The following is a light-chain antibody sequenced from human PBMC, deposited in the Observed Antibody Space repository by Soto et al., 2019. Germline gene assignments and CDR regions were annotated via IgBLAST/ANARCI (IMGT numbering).Light chain of an antibody. J-gene: IGLJ1*01. CDR1: SSNIGGNS. CDR2: DDN. CDR3: GSWDSSLSAYV. V-gene: IGLV1-51*01. Sequence: QSVLTQPPSVSAAPGQKVTISCSRSSSNIGGNSVSWYQQLPGTARKLLIYDDNKRPSGIPDRFSGSKSGTSATLGITGFQTGDEADYYCGSWDSSLSAYVFGTGTKVTVL.